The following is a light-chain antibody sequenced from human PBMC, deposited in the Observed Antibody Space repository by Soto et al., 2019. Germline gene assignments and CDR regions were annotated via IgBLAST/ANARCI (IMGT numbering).Light chain of an antibody. V-gene: IGLV2-14*03. Sequence: QSALTQPASVSGSPGQSITLSCTGGSNDIGAYSFVSWYQQHPGKAPQLLIFDVSSRPSGISSRFSGDKSGNTASLAISGLLPEDEAFYYCSSYTTINTQIFGSGTKLTVL. CDR3: SSYTTINTQI. CDR2: DVS. CDR1: SNDIGAYSF. J-gene: IGLJ1*01.